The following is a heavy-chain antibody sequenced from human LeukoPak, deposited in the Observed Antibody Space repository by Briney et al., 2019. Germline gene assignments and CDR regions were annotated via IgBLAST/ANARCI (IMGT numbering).Heavy chain of an antibody. Sequence: ASVKVSCKTSGYTFTGYYMHWVRQAPGQGLEWMGWINPNSGGTNYAQKFQGRVTMTRDTSISTAYMELSRLRSDDTAMYYCARANMVQGVGSFFDRNWFDPWGQGTLVTVSS. V-gene: IGHV1-2*02. D-gene: IGHD3-10*01. CDR3: ARANMVQGVGSFFDRNWFDP. J-gene: IGHJ5*02. CDR1: GYTFTGYY. CDR2: INPNSGGT.